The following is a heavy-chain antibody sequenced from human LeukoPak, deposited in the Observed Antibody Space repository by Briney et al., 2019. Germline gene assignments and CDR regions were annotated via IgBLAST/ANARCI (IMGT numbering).Heavy chain of an antibody. J-gene: IGHJ6*02. Sequence: ASVKVSCKASGYTFTSYGISWERQAPGQGLEWMGWISAYNGNTNYAQKLQGRVTMTTDTSTSTAYMALRSLRSDDTAVYYCARWGTRDYYYGMDGWGQGTTVTVSS. CDR1: GYTFTSYG. CDR3: ARWGTRDYYYGMDG. D-gene: IGHD2-2*01. CDR2: ISAYNGNT. V-gene: IGHV1-18*01.